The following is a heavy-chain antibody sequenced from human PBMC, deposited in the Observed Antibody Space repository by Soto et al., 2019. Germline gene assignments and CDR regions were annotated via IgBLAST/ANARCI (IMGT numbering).Heavy chain of an antibody. CDR3: ARLEYITGTLYYYYYYGMDV. CDR2: IIPIFGTA. V-gene: IGHV1-69*06. Sequence: GASVKVSCKASGGTFSSYAISWVRQAPGQGLEGMGGIIPIFGTANYAQKFQGRVTITADKSTSTAYMELSSLRSEDTAVYYCARLEYITGTLYYYYYYGMDVWGQGPTVTVSS. J-gene: IGHJ6*02. CDR1: GGTFSSYA. D-gene: IGHD1-20*01.